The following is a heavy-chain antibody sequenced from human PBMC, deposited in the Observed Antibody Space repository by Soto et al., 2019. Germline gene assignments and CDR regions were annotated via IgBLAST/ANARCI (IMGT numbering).Heavy chain of an antibody. CDR1: GFTFNDYA. CDR2: ISNRGSSA. D-gene: IGHD2-21*01. CDR3: AKAFCDAATCFPCES. J-gene: IGHJ4*02. Sequence: VHLVQSGGGLVQPGESLSLSCVAYGFTFNDYAMHWVRQTPGKGLEWVAAISNRGSSAYSADSVKGRFTISRDKSTKTLSLHMHTLRVEDTAVYFCAKAFCDAATCFPCESWGQGTPVAVSP. V-gene: IGHV3-23*04.